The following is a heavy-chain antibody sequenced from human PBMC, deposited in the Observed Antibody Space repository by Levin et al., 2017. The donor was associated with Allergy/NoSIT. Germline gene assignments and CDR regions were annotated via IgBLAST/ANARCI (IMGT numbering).Heavy chain of an antibody. Sequence: GSLRLSCTVSGGSISSSTDYWGWIRQPPGKGLEWIGSIDYSGNTYYNPSLKSRVTISVDTSKNQFSLKVSSVTAADTAVYYCARRVPLGYCSSTSCYGGDYFDYWGQGTLVTVSS. CDR1: GGSISSSTDY. CDR3: ARRVPLGYCSSTSCYGGDYFDY. J-gene: IGHJ4*02. CDR2: IDYSGNT. D-gene: IGHD2-2*01. V-gene: IGHV4-39*01.